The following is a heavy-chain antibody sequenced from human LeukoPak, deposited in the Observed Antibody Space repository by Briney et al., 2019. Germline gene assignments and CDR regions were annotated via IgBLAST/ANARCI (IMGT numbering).Heavy chain of an antibody. CDR3: ARNLYSGSSGR. Sequence: PGGSLRLSCAVSGATVNSNYMSWVRQAPGRGLEWVSAISGSGGSTYYADSVKGRFTISRDNSKNTLYLQMNSLRAEDTAVYYCARNLYSGSSGRWGQGTLVTVSS. CDR1: GATVNSNY. CDR2: ISGSGGST. J-gene: IGHJ4*02. V-gene: IGHV3-23*01. D-gene: IGHD1-26*01.